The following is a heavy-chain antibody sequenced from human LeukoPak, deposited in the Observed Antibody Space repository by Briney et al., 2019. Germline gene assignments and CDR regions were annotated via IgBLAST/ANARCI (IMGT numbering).Heavy chain of an antibody. V-gene: IGHV4-59*01. Sequence: SETLSLPCTVSGGSISSYYWNWIRQPPGKGLEWIGCIYSSGTTNNPSLKSQVTISGDKSKNQFHLELSYVTAADTAVYYCARGGRISAGGIYYFDYWGQGTLVTVSS. CDR1: GGSISSYY. J-gene: IGHJ4*02. D-gene: IGHD1-14*01. CDR3: ARGGRISAGGIYYFDY. CDR2: IYSSGTT.